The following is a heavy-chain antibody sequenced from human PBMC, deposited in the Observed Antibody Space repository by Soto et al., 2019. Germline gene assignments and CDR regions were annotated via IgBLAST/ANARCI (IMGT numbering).Heavy chain of an antibody. J-gene: IGHJ3*02. CDR2: ISGSGGST. V-gene: IGHV3-23*01. Sequence: GGSLRLSCAASGFTFSSYAMSWVRQAPGKGLEWVSAISGSGGSTYYADSVKGRFTISRDNSKNTLYLQMNSLRAEDTAVYYCAKLGYCSSTSCPGGAFDIWGQGTMVTVSS. D-gene: IGHD2-2*01. CDR3: AKLGYCSSTSCPGGAFDI. CDR1: GFTFSSYA.